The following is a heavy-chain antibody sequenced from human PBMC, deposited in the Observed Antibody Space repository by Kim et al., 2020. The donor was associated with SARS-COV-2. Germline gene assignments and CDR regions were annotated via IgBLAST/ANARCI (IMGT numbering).Heavy chain of an antibody. CDR1: GFTFDDYA. D-gene: IGHD5-18*01. CDR2: ISWNSGSI. Sequence: GGSLRLSCAASGFTFDDYAMHWVRQAPGKGLEWVSRISWNSGSIGYADSVKGRFTISRDNAKNSLYLQMNSLRAEDTALYYCAKADSYGDAFDIWGQGTIVTVSS. CDR3: AKADSYGDAFDI. J-gene: IGHJ3*02. V-gene: IGHV3-9*01.